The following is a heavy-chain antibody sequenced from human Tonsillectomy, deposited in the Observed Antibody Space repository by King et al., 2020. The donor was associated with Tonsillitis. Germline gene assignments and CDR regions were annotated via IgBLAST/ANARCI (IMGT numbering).Heavy chain of an antibody. CDR3: ARHKIQRYYDFWSGYDAFDI. CDR1: GFSLSTDGMR. CDR2: LDWDDDE. D-gene: IGHD3-3*01. J-gene: IGHJ3*02. Sequence: VTLKESGPALVKPTQTLTLTCTFSGFSLSTDGMRVSGIRQPPGKALEGLARLDWDDDEFYSTSLKTRLTISKDTSKNQVVLTMTKLDPVDTATYYCARHKIQRYYDFWSGYDAFDIWGQGTVVTVSS. V-gene: IGHV2-70*04.